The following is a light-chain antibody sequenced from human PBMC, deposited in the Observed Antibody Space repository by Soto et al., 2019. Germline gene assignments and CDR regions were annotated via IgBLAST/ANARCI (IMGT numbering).Light chain of an antibody. J-gene: IGKJ4*01. CDR2: AAS. V-gene: IGKV1-39*01. CDR3: QQSYSTPGLT. CDR1: QSISSY. Sequence: IELTQSRSSVSASVGARVTITCRASQSISSYLNWYQQKPGKAPKLLIYAASSLQSGVPSRFSGSGSGTDFTLTICSLQPEDFATYYCQQSYSTPGLTFGGGTKVDIK.